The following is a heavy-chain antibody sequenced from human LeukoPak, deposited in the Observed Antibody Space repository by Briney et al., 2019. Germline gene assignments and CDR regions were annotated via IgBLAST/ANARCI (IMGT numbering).Heavy chain of an antibody. J-gene: IGHJ4*02. CDR2: IYPGDSDT. V-gene: IGHV5-51*01. CDR1: GYSFTSYW. D-gene: IGHD6-6*01. Sequence: GESLKTSCKGSGYSFTSYWIGWVRQMPGKGLEWKGIIYPGDSDTRYSPSFQGQVTISADKSISTAYLQWSSLKASDTAMYYCARYSSSSGSDYWGQGTLVTVSS. CDR3: ARYSSSSGSDY.